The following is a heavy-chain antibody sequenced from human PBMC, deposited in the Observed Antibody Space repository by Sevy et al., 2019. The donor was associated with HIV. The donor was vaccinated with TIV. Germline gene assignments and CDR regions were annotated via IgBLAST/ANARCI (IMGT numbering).Heavy chain of an antibody. CDR2: ISSSGSTI. D-gene: IGHD5-18*01. Sequence: GSLRLSCAASGFTFSDYYMSWIRQAPGKGLEWVSYISSSGSTIYYADSVKGRFTISRDNAKNSLYLQMNSLRAEDTAVYYCAKYRYSYVPHYYFDYWGQGTLVTVSS. V-gene: IGHV3-11*01. CDR1: GFTFSDYY. J-gene: IGHJ4*02. CDR3: AKYRYSYVPHYYFDY.